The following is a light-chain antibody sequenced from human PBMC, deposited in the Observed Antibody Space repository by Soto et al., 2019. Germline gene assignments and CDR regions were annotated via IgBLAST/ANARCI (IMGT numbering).Light chain of an antibody. CDR3: QQYNVWPLT. J-gene: IGKJ4*02. CDR1: HSVSSN. V-gene: IGKV3-15*01. CDR2: VAS. Sequence: EIVMTHSPATLSVSPGERATLSCRASHSVSSNLAWYQQKPGQTPKLLIYVASTRATGIPARFSSSGSGTEFTLTISSLQSEDFAVYYCQQYNVWPLTFGGGNKVEFK.